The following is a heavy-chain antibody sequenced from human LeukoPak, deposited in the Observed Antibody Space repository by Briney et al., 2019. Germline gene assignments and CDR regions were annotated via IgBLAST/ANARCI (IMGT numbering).Heavy chain of an antibody. CDR3: ARECHFITMVRGVNGAFDI. Sequence: ASVKVSCKASGYTFTGYYMHWVRQAPGQGLEWMGWINPNSGGTNYAQKFQGWVTMTRDTSISTAYMELSRLRSDDTAVYYCARECHFITMVRGVNGAFDIWGQGTMVTVSS. CDR1: GYTFTGYY. J-gene: IGHJ3*02. CDR2: INPNSGGT. D-gene: IGHD3-10*01. V-gene: IGHV1-2*04.